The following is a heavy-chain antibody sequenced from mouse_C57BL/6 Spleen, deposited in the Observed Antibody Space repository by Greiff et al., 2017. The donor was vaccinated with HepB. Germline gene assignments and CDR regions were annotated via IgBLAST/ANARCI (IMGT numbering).Heavy chain of an antibody. V-gene: IGHV1-4*01. D-gene: IGHD2-4*01. CDR2: INPSSGYT. J-gene: IGHJ4*01. Sequence: QVQLQQSGAELARPGASVKMSCKASGYTFTSYTMHWVKQRPGQGLEWIGYINPSSGYTKYNQKFKDKATLTADKSSSTAYMQLSSLTSEDSAVYYCARSLYYDYDDYAMDYWGQGTSVTVSS. CDR1: GYTFTSYT. CDR3: ARSLYYDYDDYAMDY.